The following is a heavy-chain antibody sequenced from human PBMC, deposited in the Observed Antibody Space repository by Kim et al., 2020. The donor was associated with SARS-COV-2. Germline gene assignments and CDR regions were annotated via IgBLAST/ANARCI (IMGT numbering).Heavy chain of an antibody. CDR3: ARVGAGRPEVEFDY. V-gene: IGHV5-10-1*01. D-gene: IGHD1-26*01. CDR2: IDPSDSYT. Sequence: GASLQISCKGSGYSFTSYWISWVRQMPGKGLEWMGRIDPSDSYTNYSPSFQGHVTISADKSISTAYLQWSSLKASDTAMYYCARVGAGRPEVEFDYWGQGTLVTVSS. J-gene: IGHJ4*02. CDR1: GYSFTSYW.